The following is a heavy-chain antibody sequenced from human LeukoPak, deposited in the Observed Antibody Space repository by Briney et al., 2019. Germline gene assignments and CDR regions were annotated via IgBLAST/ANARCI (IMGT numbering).Heavy chain of an antibody. Sequence: GGSLRLSCAASATSGFTFSNYAMNWFRQAPGKGLAWVSSIYGGGDIIYYADSVKGRFTISRDNSKNMLYLHMTSLRTEDTAVYYCVRKTAHSSGWYLFWGQGTLVTVSS. CDR1: GFTFSNYA. D-gene: IGHD6-19*01. J-gene: IGHJ4*02. CDR2: IYGGGDII. V-gene: IGHV3-23*01. CDR3: VRKTAHSSGWYLF.